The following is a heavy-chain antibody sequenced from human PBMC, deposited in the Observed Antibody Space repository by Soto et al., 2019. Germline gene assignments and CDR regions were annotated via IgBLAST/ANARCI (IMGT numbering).Heavy chain of an antibody. CDR3: ARGLGRYSSGWYDDAFDI. Sequence: SVKVSCKASGGTFSSYTISWVRQAPGQGLEWMGRIIPILGIANYAQKFQGRVTITADKSTSTAYMELSSLRSEDTAVYYCARGLGRYSSGWYDDAFDIWGQGTMVTVSS. J-gene: IGHJ3*02. CDR1: GGTFSSYT. CDR2: IIPILGIA. V-gene: IGHV1-69*02. D-gene: IGHD6-19*01.